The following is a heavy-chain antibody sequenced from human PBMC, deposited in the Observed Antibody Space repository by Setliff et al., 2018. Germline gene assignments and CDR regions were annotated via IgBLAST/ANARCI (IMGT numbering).Heavy chain of an antibody. D-gene: IGHD6-19*01. J-gene: IGHJ6*03. CDR2: IYIGGSA. V-gene: IGHV4-4*07. CDR3: AREQWLDPPGYYMDV. CDR1: GGSISSYY. Sequence: PSETLSLTCTVSGGSISSYYWSRIRQPAGKGLEWIGHIYIGGSANYNPSLKSRVTMSIDTSKNQFSLKLNSVTAADMAVYYCAREQWLDPPGYYMDVWAKGTTVTVSS.